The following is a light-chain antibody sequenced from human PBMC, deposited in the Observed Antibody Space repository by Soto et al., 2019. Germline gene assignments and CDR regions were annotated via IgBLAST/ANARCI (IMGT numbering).Light chain of an antibody. CDR2: ATS. Sequence: DIQMTQSPSSLSASVGERVTITCRASQNIKSCLNGYQQKPGKAPKLLIYATSSVQSGVPARFSGGRSGTDFSLSISSLQPEDFANYYCRQTYVAPVTFGGGTKVEI. CDR1: QNIKSC. V-gene: IGKV1-39*01. J-gene: IGKJ4*01. CDR3: RQTYVAPVT.